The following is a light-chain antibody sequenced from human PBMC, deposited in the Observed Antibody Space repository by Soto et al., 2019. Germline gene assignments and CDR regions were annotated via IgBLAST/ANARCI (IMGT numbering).Light chain of an antibody. CDR3: MQALQTPGT. Sequence: DIVMTQSPLSLPVTPGEPASISCRSSQSLLHSNGFNYLDWYLQKPGQSPQVLIYLGSYRAAGVPDRFSGKGSGTDFTLRISRVEAEDVGVYYCMQALQTPGTFGGGTKVEIK. CDR2: LGS. V-gene: IGKV2-28*01. J-gene: IGKJ4*01. CDR1: QSLLHSNGFNY.